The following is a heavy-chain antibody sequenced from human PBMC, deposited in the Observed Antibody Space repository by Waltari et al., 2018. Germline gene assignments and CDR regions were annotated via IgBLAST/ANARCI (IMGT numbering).Heavy chain of an antibody. D-gene: IGHD6-19*01. Sequence: QVQLVQSGAEVKKPGSSVKVSCKASGGTFSSYANSWVRQAPGQGLEWMGGIIPIFGTANYAQKFQGRVTITADESTSTAYMELSSLRSEDTAVYYCARGEGYSSGWYLPFDYWGQGTLVTVSS. J-gene: IGHJ4*02. V-gene: IGHV1-69*12. CDR3: ARGEGYSSGWYLPFDY. CDR1: GGTFSSYA. CDR2: IIPIFGTA.